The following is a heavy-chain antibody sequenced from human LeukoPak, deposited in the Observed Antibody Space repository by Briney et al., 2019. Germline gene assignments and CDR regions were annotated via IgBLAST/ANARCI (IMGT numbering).Heavy chain of an antibody. D-gene: IGHD1-1*01. Sequence: GGSLRLSCAASGFTFFNYALTWVRQTPGKGLEWVSTISGRGSDRFYADAVKGRFTISIDNSKNTLYLQMNSLRIEDTAFYYCAKGLDNTGRLRWFDSWGQGTLVTVSS. CDR2: ISGRGSDR. CDR3: AKGLDNTGRLRWFDS. V-gene: IGHV3-23*01. CDR1: GFTFFNYA. J-gene: IGHJ5*01.